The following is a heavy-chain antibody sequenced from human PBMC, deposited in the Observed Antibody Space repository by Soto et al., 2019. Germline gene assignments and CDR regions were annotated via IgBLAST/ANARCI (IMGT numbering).Heavy chain of an antibody. D-gene: IGHD6-13*01. V-gene: IGHV3-30*03. CDR1: GFTFSGYG. Sequence: QVQLVESGGGVVQPGRSLRLSCAASGFTFSGYGMHWVRQAPGEGLQWVAVLANDGSYQYYADSLKGRFTISRDNSKNTLYLQMHSLRPEDTAVYYCARSSGGSSWYAPDYWGQGTLVTVSP. CDR3: ARSSGGSSWYAPDY. J-gene: IGHJ4*02. CDR2: LANDGSYQ.